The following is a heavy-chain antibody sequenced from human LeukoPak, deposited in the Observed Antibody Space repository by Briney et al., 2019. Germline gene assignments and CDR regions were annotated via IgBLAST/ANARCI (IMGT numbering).Heavy chain of an antibody. V-gene: IGHV3-30*18. J-gene: IGHJ3*02. Sequence: GGSLRLSCAASGFTFSSYGMHWVRQAPGKGLEWVAVISYDGSNKYYADSVKGRFTISRDNSKNTLYLQMNSLRAEDTAVYYCAKIPGPQEAFDIWGQGTMVTVSS. CDR3: AKIPGPQEAFDI. CDR1: GFTFSSYG. CDR2: ISYDGSNK. D-gene: IGHD2-2*02.